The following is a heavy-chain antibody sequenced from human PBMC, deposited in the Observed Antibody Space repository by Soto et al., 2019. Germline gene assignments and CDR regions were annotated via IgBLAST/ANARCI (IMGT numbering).Heavy chain of an antibody. J-gene: IGHJ4*01. CDR2: INQDGSKK. V-gene: IGHV3-7*05. CDR3: ARDLGELGVEDFYGSGYYYRIDY. D-gene: IGHD3-10*01. CDR1: VFTFRSYW. Sequence: PGGSLRLSCAASVFTFRSYWMSWVRQAPGRGLEWVANINQDGSKKYYVGSLKGRFTISRDNAKNSMYLQMNSLRVEDTAVYYCARDLGELGVEDFYGSGYYYRIDYWGQGTLVTVSS.